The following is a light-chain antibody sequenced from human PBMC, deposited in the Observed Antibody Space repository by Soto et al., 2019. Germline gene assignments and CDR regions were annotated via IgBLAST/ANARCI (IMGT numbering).Light chain of an antibody. J-gene: IGKJ3*01. V-gene: IGKV1-5*03. Sequence: DIQMNQSPSTLSASVGDRVTITFRASPSISSWLAWYQQKPGKAPKLLIYKASSLESGVPSRFSGSGSGTEFTLTISSLQPDDCATYYCPQYMSYPFTCGPGTKVDI. CDR1: PSISSW. CDR2: KAS. CDR3: PQYMSYPFT.